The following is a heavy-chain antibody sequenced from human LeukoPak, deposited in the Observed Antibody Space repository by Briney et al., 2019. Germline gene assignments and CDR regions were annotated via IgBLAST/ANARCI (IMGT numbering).Heavy chain of an antibody. Sequence: GGSLRLSCAASGFTFSSYDMHWVRQATGKGLEWVSAIGTAGDTYYPGSVKGRFTISRENAKNSLYLQMNSLRAGDTAVYYCARGSGYLETFDYWGQGTLVTVSS. CDR2: IGTAGDT. CDR3: ARGSGYLETFDY. CDR1: GFTFSSYD. J-gene: IGHJ4*02. D-gene: IGHD3-22*01. V-gene: IGHV3-13*01.